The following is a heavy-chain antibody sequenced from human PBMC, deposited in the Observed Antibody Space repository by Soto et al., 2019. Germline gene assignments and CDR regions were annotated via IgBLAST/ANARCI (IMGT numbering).Heavy chain of an antibody. D-gene: IGHD3-22*01. CDR2: IYYSGGT. J-gene: IGHJ4*02. CDR3: ARVVRSRIVVVIYSFDY. CDR1: GGSISGYY. V-gene: IGHV4-59*12. Sequence: SETLSLTCTVSGGSISGYYWSWIRQPPGKGLEWIGYIYYSGGTNYNPSLKSRVTISVDTSKNQFSLKLSSVTAADTAVYYCARVVRSRIVVVIYSFDYWGQGTLVTVSS.